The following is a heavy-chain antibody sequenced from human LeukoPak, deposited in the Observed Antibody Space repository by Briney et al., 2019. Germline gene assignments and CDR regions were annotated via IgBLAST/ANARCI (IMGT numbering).Heavy chain of an antibody. Sequence: SETLSLTCTVSGVSISNSDFYWGWIRQPPGKGLEWIGNIYYSGATYYSSSLRSRVTISADKSKNQFSLRMRPVSAADTGVYFCARGDQRQVRNFENFHHWGQGTLVAVSS. J-gene: IGHJ1*01. D-gene: IGHD1-14*01. CDR1: GVSISNSDFY. V-gene: IGHV4-39*01. CDR2: IYYSGAT. CDR3: ARGDQRQVRNFENFHH.